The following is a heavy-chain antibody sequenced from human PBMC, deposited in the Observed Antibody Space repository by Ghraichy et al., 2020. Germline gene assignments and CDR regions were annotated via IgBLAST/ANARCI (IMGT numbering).Heavy chain of an antibody. CDR2: IDQSGGT. J-gene: IGHJ4*02. V-gene: IGHV4-34*01. CDR3: ATRKNPFDY. CDR1: GGSFSGYF. Sequence: LSLTCAVYGGSFSGYFLIWIRQPPGKGLEWVGEIDQSGGTNYNPSLKSRVTISVDTSKNQFSLKLRSVTAADTAVYYCATRKNPFDYWGQGTLVTVSS. D-gene: IGHD1-14*01.